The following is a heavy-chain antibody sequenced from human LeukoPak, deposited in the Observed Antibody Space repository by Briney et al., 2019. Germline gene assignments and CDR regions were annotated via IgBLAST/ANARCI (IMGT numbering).Heavy chain of an antibody. CDR3: AKNWNDVRFDH. V-gene: IGHV3-30-3*01. D-gene: IGHD1-1*01. J-gene: IGHJ4*02. CDR1: GFTFSSYA. Sequence: GGSLRLSCAASGFTFSSYAMHWVRQAPGKGLEWVAVISYDGSNKYYADSVKGRFTISRDNSKNTLYLQMNSLRRDDTAVYYCAKNWNDVRFDHWGQGTLVTVSS. CDR2: ISYDGSNK.